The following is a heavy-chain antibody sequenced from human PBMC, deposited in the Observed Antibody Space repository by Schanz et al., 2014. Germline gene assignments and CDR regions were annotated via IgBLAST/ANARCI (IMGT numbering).Heavy chain of an antibody. CDR2: ISHNTFYT. CDR3: CRSGSPIYYHGLDV. V-gene: IGHV3-11*05. D-gene: IGHD3-10*01. J-gene: IGHJ6*02. Sequence: QVQLVESGGGLVKPGGSLRLSCAASGFTFTDYYISWIRQAPGMGLEWVSYISHNTFYTDYADSVKGRFTISRDNAKNSVYLQMNTLRAEDTAVYYCCRSGSPIYYHGLDVWGQGTTVTVSS. CDR1: GFTFTDYY.